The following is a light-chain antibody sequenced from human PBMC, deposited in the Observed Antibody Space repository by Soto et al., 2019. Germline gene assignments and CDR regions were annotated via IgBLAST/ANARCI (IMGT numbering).Light chain of an antibody. Sequence: DIPMTQSPSTLSASVGDRVTITCRASQSISSWLAWYQQRPGRAPKLLVYKASSLQSGVPSRLSGSGSGTEFTLTISSLQPDDFATYYCQQYDAYPWTFGHGTKVEIK. CDR1: QSISSW. CDR2: KAS. V-gene: IGKV1-5*03. CDR3: QQYDAYPWT. J-gene: IGKJ1*01.